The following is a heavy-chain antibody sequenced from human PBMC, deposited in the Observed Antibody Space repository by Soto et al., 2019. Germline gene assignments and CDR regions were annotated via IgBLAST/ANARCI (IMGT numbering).Heavy chain of an antibody. CDR3: ARANQAAMITHYYDAMDV. CDR2: IYPGDSDT. Sequence: GESLKISCKGSGYIFTNYWIGWVRQMPGKGLEWMGIIYPGDSDTRYSPSIQGQVTISVDKSVSTAYLQWSSLKASDTAMYYCARANQAAMITHYYDAMDVWGQGTTVTVSS. D-gene: IGHD5-18*01. J-gene: IGHJ6*02. V-gene: IGHV5-51*01. CDR1: GYIFTNYW.